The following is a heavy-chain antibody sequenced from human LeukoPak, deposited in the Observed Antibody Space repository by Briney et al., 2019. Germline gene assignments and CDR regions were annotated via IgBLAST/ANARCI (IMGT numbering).Heavy chain of an antibody. CDR2: INSDGSWT. CDR1: GNYL. Sequence: PPGGSLRLSCAASGNYLMHWVRQAPGKGLVWVSHINSDGSWTGYADSVKGRFTISKDNAKNMVYLHMNSLRVGDTAVYYCVSFYETYWGRGTLVTVSS. D-gene: IGHD2-2*01. V-gene: IGHV3-74*01. CDR3: VSFYETY. J-gene: IGHJ4*02.